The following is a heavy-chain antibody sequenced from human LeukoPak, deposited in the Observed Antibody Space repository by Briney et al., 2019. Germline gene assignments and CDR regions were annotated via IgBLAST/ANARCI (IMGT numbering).Heavy chain of an antibody. Sequence: GGSLRLSCAASGFTFSSYSMNWVRQAPGKGLEWVSSISSSSSYIYYADSVKGRFTISRDNAKNSLYLQMNSLRAEDTAVYYCARELTYYYGSGSYYHQYYFDYWGQGTLVTVSS. CDR2: ISSSSSYI. D-gene: IGHD3-10*01. CDR1: GFTFSSYS. J-gene: IGHJ4*02. V-gene: IGHV3-21*01. CDR3: ARELTYYYGSGSYYHQYYFDY.